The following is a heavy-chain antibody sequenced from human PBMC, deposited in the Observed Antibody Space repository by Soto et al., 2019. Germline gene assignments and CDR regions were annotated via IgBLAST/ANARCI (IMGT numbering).Heavy chain of an antibody. D-gene: IGHD1-1*01. CDR2: IYYSGST. J-gene: IGHJ3*02. Sequence: SETLSLTCTVSGGSISSSSYYWGWIRQPPGKGLEWIGSIYYSGSTYYNPSLKSRVTISVDTSKNQFSLKLSSVTAADTAVYYCARHPNWNDDDAFDIWGQGTMVTVSS. CDR3: ARHPNWNDDDAFDI. V-gene: IGHV4-39*01. CDR1: GGSISSSSYY.